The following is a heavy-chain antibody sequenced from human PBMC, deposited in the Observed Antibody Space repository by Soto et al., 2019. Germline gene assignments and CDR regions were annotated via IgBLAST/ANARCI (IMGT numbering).Heavy chain of an antibody. D-gene: IGHD5-18*01. CDR3: ARGLNGYLYYFDY. Sequence: ASVKVSCKASGYTFTIYAMHWVRQAPGQRLEWMGWINAGNGNTKNSQKFQGRVTITRDTSASTAYMELSSLRSEDTAVYYCARGLNGYLYYFDYWGQGTLVTVSS. J-gene: IGHJ4*02. CDR2: INAGNGNT. CDR1: GYTFTIYA. V-gene: IGHV1-3*01.